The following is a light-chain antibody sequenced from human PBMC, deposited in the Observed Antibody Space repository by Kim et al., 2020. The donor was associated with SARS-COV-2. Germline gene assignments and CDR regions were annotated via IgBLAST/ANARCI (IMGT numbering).Light chain of an antibody. Sequence: DIVMTQSPDSLAVSLGERATINCKSSQSVLYSSNNKNYLAWYQQKPGQPPKLLIYWASTRESGVPDRLSGSGSGTDFTLTISSLQAEDVAVYYCQQYYSTLLTFGGGTKLEI. CDR3: QQYYSTLLT. CDR2: WAS. V-gene: IGKV4-1*01. CDR1: QSVLYSSNNKNY. J-gene: IGKJ4*01.